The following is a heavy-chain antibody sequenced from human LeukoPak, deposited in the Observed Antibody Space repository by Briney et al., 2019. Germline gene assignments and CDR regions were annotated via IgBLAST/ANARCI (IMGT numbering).Heavy chain of an antibody. Sequence: PSETLSLTCIVSGGSITSDYWSWIRQPPGKGLEWIGYIENSGRTEYNPSLMSRITISIDTSKIQFSLMLSPVTAADTAVYYCARAPYYYMDVWGKGTTVTISS. J-gene: IGHJ6*03. V-gene: IGHV4-59*01. CDR2: IENSGRT. CDR3: ARAPYYYMDV. CDR1: GGSITSDY.